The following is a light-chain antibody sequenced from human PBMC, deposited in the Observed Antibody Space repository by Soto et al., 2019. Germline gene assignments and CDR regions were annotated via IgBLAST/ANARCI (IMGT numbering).Light chain of an antibody. J-gene: IGKJ2*01. CDR2: KTS. CDR1: QNIVNW. V-gene: IGKV1-5*03. Sequence: DIQMTQSPSTLSASVGDRVTITCRARQNIVNWLAWYQQKPGKAPNLLIYKTSTLQRGVPSRFSGSGSGTEFTLTTSSLQPDDFATYYCHQYYSNPMYTFGQGTKVEI. CDR3: HQYYSNPMYT.